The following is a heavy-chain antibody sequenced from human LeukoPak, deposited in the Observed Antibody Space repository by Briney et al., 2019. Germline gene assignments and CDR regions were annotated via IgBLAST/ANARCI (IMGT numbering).Heavy chain of an antibody. CDR2: ININGITT. Sequence: PGGSLRLSCAASGFTLSSFRMHWVRQAPGKGLVWVSHININGITTTYADSVKGRFTISRDDAKNTPYLQMNSLRGEDTAVYYCARGGDYGSIASWGQGTLVTVSS. CDR3: ARGGDYGSIAS. V-gene: IGHV3-74*01. J-gene: IGHJ4*02. D-gene: IGHD4-17*01. CDR1: GFTLSSFR.